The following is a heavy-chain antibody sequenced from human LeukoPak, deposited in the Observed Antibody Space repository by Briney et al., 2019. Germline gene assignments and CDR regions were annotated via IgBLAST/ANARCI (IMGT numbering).Heavy chain of an antibody. CDR3: AKDRISMIVVVITF. Sequence: SGGSLRLSCAASGFTFSSYAMSWVRQAPGKGLEWVSAISGSGGSTYYADSVKGRFTISGDNSKNTLYLQMNSLRAEDTAVYYCAKDRISMIVVVITFWGQGTLVALSS. CDR2: ISGSGGST. D-gene: IGHD3-22*01. CDR1: GFTFSSYA. V-gene: IGHV3-23*01. J-gene: IGHJ4*02.